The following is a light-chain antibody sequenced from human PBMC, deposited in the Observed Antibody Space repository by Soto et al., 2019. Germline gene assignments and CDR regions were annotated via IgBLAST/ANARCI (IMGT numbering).Light chain of an antibody. V-gene: IGKV3-15*01. CDR1: QSINND. J-gene: IGKJ1*01. CDR3: QHSKT. CDR2: GAS. Sequence: IVMTQSPVTLSVSPGERATLSCRASQSINNDLAWYQQKPGQPPRLLIYGASIRATGIPARFRGSGSGTEFTLTISRLQSENFAVYFCQHSKTFGQGTKVEMK.